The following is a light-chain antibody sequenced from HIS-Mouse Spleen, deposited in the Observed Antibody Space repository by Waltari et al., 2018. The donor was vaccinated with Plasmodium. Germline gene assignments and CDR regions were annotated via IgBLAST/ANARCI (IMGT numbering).Light chain of an antibody. J-gene: IGKJ2*01. CDR2: GAS. CDR3: QQYGSSPYT. V-gene: IGKV3-20*01. CDR1: QSVSSSY. Sequence: EIVLTQSPGTLSLSSGESATLSCRSSQSVSSSYFAWYQQKPGQATRLLIYGASSRATGIPDRFSGSGSGTDFTLTISRLEPEDFAVYYCQQYGSSPYTFGQGTKLEIK.